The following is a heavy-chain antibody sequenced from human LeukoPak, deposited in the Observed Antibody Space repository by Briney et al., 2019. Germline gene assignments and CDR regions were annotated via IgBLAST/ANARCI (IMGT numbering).Heavy chain of an antibody. Sequence: GGSLRLSCAASGFTFSSYGMHWVRQAPGKGLEWVAVISYDGSNKYYADSVKGRFTISRDNSKNTLYLQMNSLRAEDTAVYYCAKDQVDYYDSSGYYHYWGQGTPVTVSS. V-gene: IGHV3-30*18. CDR2: ISYDGSNK. CDR3: AKDQVDYYDSSGYYHY. CDR1: GFTFSSYG. J-gene: IGHJ4*02. D-gene: IGHD3-22*01.